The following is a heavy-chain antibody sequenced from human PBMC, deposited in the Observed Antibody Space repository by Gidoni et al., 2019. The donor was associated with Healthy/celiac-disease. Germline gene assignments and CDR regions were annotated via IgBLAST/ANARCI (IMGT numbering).Heavy chain of an antibody. CDR3: ARDLVAVAGKTDY. Sequence: QVQLVQSGAEVKKPGSSVKVSCKASGGTFSSYAISWVRQAPGQGLEWMGRIIPILGIANYAQKFQGRVTITADKSTSTAYMELSSLRSEDTAVFYCARDLVAVAGKTDYWGQGTLVTVSS. D-gene: IGHD6-19*01. CDR2: IIPILGIA. V-gene: IGHV1-69*04. CDR1: GGTFSSYA. J-gene: IGHJ4*02.